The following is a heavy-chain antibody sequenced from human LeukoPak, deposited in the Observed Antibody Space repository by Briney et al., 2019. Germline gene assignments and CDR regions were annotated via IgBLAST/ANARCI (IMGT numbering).Heavy chain of an antibody. D-gene: IGHD2-15*01. Sequence: GESLKISCKGSGYRFTSYWIGWVRPMPGKGLEWMGIIYPGDSDTRYSPSFQGQVTISADKSISTAYLQWSSLKASDTAMYYCARHGVRLYCSGGSCHYNWFDPWGQGTLVTVSS. CDR2: IYPGDSDT. J-gene: IGHJ5*02. CDR3: ARHGVRLYCSGGSCHYNWFDP. V-gene: IGHV5-51*01. CDR1: GYRFTSYW.